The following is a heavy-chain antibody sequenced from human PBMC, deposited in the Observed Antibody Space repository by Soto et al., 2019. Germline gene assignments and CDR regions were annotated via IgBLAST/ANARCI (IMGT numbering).Heavy chain of an antibody. V-gene: IGHV1-69*13. CDR2: IIPIFGTA. CDR3: ARDKHPGYSSSWYDY. CDR1: GGTFSSYA. J-gene: IGHJ4*02. Sequence: GASVKVSCKASGGTFSSYAISWVRQAPGQGLEWMGGIIPIFGTANYAQKFQGRVTITADESTSTAYMELSSLRSEDTAVYYCARDKHPGYSSSWYDYWGQGTLVTVS. D-gene: IGHD6-13*01.